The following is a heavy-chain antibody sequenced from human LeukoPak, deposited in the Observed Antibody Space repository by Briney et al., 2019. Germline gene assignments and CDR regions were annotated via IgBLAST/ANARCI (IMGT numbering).Heavy chain of an antibody. V-gene: IGHV3-23*01. CDR3: ARSYSSGWPGIIDC. CDR2: ISGSGGST. CDR1: GFTFSYYV. J-gene: IGHJ4*02. D-gene: IGHD6-19*01. Sequence: GGSLRLSCAASGFTFSYYVRNWVRQAPGKGLEWVSGISGSGGSTYYADSVKGRLTISRDNSKNTLDLQMNSLRVEDTAVYYCARSYSSGWPGIIDCRGQASLVTVSS.